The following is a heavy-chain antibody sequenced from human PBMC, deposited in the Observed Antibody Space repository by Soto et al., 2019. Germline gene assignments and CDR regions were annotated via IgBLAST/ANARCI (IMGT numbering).Heavy chain of an antibody. D-gene: IGHD4-17*01. V-gene: IGHV4-38-2*01. CDR1: GYSIISGYY. Sequence: PSETLSLTCAVSGYSIISGYYLVLIRQTPGKGLEWIASIYHSGSTYYNPSLKSRVTISVDTSKNQFSLKLTSVTAADTAVYYCARGAATVTPGWFDPWGQGIMVTVSS. J-gene: IGHJ5*02. CDR3: ARGAATVTPGWFDP. CDR2: IYHSGST.